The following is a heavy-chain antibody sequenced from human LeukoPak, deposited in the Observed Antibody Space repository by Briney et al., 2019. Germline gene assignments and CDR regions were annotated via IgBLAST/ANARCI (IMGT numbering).Heavy chain of an antibody. J-gene: IGHJ4*02. Sequence: PGGSLRLSCAASGFTFSSYEMNWVRQAPGKGLEWVSYISSSGSTIYYADSVKGRFTISRDNAKNSLYLQMNSLRAEDTAVYYCARTGLDYGDYSGYDYRGQGTLVTVSS. V-gene: IGHV3-48*03. CDR3: ARTGLDYGDYSGYDY. CDR2: ISSSGSTI. D-gene: IGHD4-17*01. CDR1: GFTFSSYE.